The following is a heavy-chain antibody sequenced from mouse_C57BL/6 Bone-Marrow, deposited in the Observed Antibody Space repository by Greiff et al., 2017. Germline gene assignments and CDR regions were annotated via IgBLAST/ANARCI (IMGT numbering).Heavy chain of an antibody. D-gene: IGHD2-3*01. J-gene: IGHJ1*03. Sequence: EVQLVESGPGLVKPSQSLSLTCSVSGYSITSGYYWYWIRQFPGNKLEWMGYISYDGSNNYNPSLKNRISITRDTSKNQFFLKLNSVTTEDTATYYCARDLWLLPIYWYFDVWGTGTTVTVSA. CDR2: ISYDGSN. CDR3: ARDLWLLPIYWYFDV. CDR1: GYSITSGYY. V-gene: IGHV3-6*01.